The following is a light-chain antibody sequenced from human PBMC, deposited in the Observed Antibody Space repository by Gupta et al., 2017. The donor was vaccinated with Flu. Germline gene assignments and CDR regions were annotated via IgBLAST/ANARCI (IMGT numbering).Light chain of an antibody. CDR2: GAS. CDR1: QSITSY. V-gene: IGKV1-39*01. CDR3: QQNYSTPRT. J-gene: IGKJ1*01. Sequence: DIQMPSSPSSLSASVGDRVTITCRASQSITSYLDWYQQKVGKAPKVLIYGASSWQSGVPSRFSGSGSGTEFTLTISSLQPEDFATYYCQQNYSTPRTFGQGTKVEVK.